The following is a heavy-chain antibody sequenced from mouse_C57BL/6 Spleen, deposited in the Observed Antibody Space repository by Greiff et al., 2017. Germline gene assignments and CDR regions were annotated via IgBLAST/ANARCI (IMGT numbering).Heavy chain of an antibody. CDR2: INPNNGGT. Sequence: EVKLMESGPELVKPGASVKMSCKASGYTFTDYNMHWVKQSHGKSLEWIGYINPNNGGTSYNQKFKGKATLTVNKSSSTAYMELRSLTSEDSAVYYCASDYYGSGFAYWGQGTLVTVSA. D-gene: IGHD1-1*01. CDR1: GYTFTDYN. CDR3: ASDYYGSGFAY. J-gene: IGHJ3*01. V-gene: IGHV1-22*01.